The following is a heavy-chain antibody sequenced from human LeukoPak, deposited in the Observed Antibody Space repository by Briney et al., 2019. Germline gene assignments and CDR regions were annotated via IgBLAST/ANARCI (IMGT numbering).Heavy chain of an antibody. CDR2: IYYSGST. J-gene: IGHJ5*02. V-gene: IGHV4-30-4*08. Sequence: SQTLSLTCTVSGGSISSGDYYWSWIRQPPGKGLEWIVYIYYSGSTYYNPSLKSRVTISVDTSKNQLSLKLSSVTAADTAVYYCARENCSSTSCSLSGWFDLWGQGTLVSVSS. D-gene: IGHD2-2*01. CDR1: GGSISSGDYY. CDR3: ARENCSSTSCSLSGWFDL.